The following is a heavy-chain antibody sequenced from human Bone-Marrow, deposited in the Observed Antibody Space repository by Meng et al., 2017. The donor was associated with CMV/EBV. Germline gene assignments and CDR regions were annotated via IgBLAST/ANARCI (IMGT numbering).Heavy chain of an antibody. CDR3: ARDYGGARGAFDI. CDR1: GGTFSSYA. J-gene: IGHJ3*02. D-gene: IGHD4-23*01. CDR2: IIPILGIA. Sequence: SLKVSCKASGGTFSSYAISWVRQAPGQGLEWMGGIIPILGIANYAQKFQGRVTITADKSTSTAYMELSSLRSEDTAVYYCARDYGGARGAFDIWGQGTMVTVSS. V-gene: IGHV1-69*10.